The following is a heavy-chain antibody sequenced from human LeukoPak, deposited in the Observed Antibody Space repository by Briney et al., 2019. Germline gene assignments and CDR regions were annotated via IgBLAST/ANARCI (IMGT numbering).Heavy chain of an antibody. CDR3: ARGVRKYYYDSSANDAFDI. J-gene: IGHJ3*02. Sequence: SVKVSCKASGGTFSSYAISWVRQAPGQGLEWMGRIIPILGIANYAQKFQGRVTITADKSTSTAYMELSSLRSEDTAVYYCARGVRKYYYDSSANDAFDIWGQGTWSPSLQ. D-gene: IGHD3-22*01. CDR1: GGTFSSYA. CDR2: IIPILGIA. V-gene: IGHV1-69*04.